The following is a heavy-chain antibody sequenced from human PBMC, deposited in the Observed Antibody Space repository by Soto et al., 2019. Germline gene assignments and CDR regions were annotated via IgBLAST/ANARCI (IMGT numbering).Heavy chain of an antibody. J-gene: IGHJ6*02. V-gene: IGHV1-2*04. Sequence: ASVKVSCKASGYTFTVYYMHWVRQAPGQGLEWMGWINPNSGGTNYAQKFQGWVTMTRDTSISTAYMELSRLRSDDTAVYYCARTEDSGWSVGSGMDVWGQGTTVTVSS. CDR3: ARTEDSGWSVGSGMDV. CDR2: INPNSGGT. CDR1: GYTFTVYY. D-gene: IGHD2-15*01.